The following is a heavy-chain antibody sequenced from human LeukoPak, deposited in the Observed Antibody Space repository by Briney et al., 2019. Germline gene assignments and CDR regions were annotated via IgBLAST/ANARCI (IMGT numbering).Heavy chain of an antibody. J-gene: IGHJ6*03. CDR1: GGTFSSYA. Sequence: SVKVSCKASGGTFSSYAISWVRQAPGQGLEWMARIIPLFGTVNYAQNFQDRLTLSADKSTNTAHMELSSLRFDDTAIYYCATPPPGYSFSNHYYYMDAWGRGTTVTVSS. V-gene: IGHV1-69*06. D-gene: IGHD1-1*01. CDR2: IIPLFGTV. CDR3: ATPPPGYSFSNHYYYMDA.